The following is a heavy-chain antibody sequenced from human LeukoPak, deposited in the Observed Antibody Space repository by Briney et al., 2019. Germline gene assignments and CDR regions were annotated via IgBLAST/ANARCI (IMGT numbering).Heavy chain of an antibody. CDR2: ILSDGSTK. J-gene: IGHJ5*01. D-gene: IGHD3-10*01. Sequence: GRSLRLACTASGIAFNQYSMHWVRQAPGKGLEWVAFILSDGSTKYYEDSVKGRFSISRDNSNKTLYLQMNSLSAEDTGMYYCATPPYGTDTYGSWFESWGQGTLVTVSS. CDR1: GIAFNQYS. CDR3: ATPPYGTDTYGSWFES. V-gene: IGHV3-30*03.